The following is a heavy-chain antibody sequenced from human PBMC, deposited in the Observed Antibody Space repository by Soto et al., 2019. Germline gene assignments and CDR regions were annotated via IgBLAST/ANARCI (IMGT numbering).Heavy chain of an antibody. CDR2: IKYSGGS. J-gene: IGHJ4*02. V-gene: IGHV4-61*01. CDR3: ARVGGRWELNY. D-gene: IGHD1-26*01. CDR1: GVSVSSTTYY. Sequence: QVQLQESGPGLVKPSETLSLTCTVSGVSVSSTTYYWTWIRQPPGKGLEWIGYIKYSGGSSYNPSLMSRVPISLATSKNQFSLKLTSVPAADAAVYYCARVGGRWELNYWGQGTLVTVSS.